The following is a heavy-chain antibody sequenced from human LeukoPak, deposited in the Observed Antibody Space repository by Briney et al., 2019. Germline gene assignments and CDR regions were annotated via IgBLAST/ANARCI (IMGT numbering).Heavy chain of an antibody. Sequence: ALVKVSCKASGYTFTGYYMHWVRQAPGQGLEWMGRINPNSGGTNYAQKFQGRVTMTRDTSISTAYMELSRLRSDDTAVYYCARAIGDYYDSSGYYGYWGQGTLVTVSS. CDR1: GYTFTGYY. D-gene: IGHD3-22*01. CDR2: INPNSGGT. J-gene: IGHJ4*02. V-gene: IGHV1-2*06. CDR3: ARAIGDYYDSSGYYGY.